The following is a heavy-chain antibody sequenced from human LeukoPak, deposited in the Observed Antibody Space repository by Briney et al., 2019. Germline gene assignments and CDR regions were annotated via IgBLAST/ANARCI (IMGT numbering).Heavy chain of an antibody. CDR3: AELGITMIGGV. Sequence: GGSLRLSCAASGFTFNSFWMSWVRQAPGKGLEWVANIKEDGTAKNYVDSVKGRFTISRDNAKNSLYLQMNSLRAEDTAVYYCAELGITMIGGVWGKGTTVTISS. V-gene: IGHV3-7*01. D-gene: IGHD3-10*02. CDR2: IKEDGTAK. CDR1: GFTFNSFW. J-gene: IGHJ6*04.